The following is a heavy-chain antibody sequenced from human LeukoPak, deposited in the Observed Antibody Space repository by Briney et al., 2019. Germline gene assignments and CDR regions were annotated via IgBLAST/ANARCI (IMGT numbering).Heavy chain of an antibody. V-gene: IGHV4-4*02. CDR1: AGSISSSYW. CDR3: AGAYCGGDCYSGRTFDI. CDR2: VYHSGST. D-gene: IGHD2-21*02. Sequence: SETLSLTCTVSAGSISSSYWWSWVRQPPGKGLEWIGEVYHSGSTNYSPSLKSRVTLSVDKSKNQFSLRLSSVTAADTAVYYCAGAYCGGDCYSGRTFDIWGQGTMVTVSS. J-gene: IGHJ3*02.